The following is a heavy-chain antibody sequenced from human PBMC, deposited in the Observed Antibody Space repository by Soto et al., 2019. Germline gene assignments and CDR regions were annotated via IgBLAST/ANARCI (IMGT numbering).Heavy chain of an antibody. V-gene: IGHV4-39*01. D-gene: IGHD5-18*01. Sequence: LVPLSLTCTVSGGSISSSSYYWGRIRQPPGKGLEWIGSIYYSGSTYYNPSLKSRVTISVDTSKNQFSLKLSSVTAADTAVYYCACIFSGGYGYGFYYYGMDVWGQGTTVTVSS. CDR1: GGSISSSSYY. CDR3: ACIFSGGYGYGFYYYGMDV. J-gene: IGHJ6*02. CDR2: IYYSGST.